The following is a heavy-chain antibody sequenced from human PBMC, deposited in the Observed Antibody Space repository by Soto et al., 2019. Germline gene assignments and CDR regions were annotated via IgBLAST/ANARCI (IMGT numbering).Heavy chain of an antibody. D-gene: IGHD2-2*01. CDR3: ARGDIVLVPASEGNWFDP. CDR2: INPDAGAT. J-gene: IGHJ5*02. Sequence: QVQLVQSGAEVKKPGASVTVSCKASAYSFTTYHIHWVRQAPGQGLVWMGLINPDAGATNYAQRFQGRLRLTRDTSTSTVYMELRSLTFDDTAVYYCARGDIVLVPASEGNWFDPWGQGTLVTVSS. V-gene: IGHV1-46*01. CDR1: AYSFTTYH.